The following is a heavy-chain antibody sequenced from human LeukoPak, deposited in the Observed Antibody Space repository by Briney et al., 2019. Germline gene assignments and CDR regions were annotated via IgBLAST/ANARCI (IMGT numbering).Heavy chain of an antibody. D-gene: IGHD1-14*01. J-gene: IGHJ3*02. CDR2: INWNGNYI. V-gene: IGHV3-20*04. CDR1: GFTFDDYD. CDR3: ARDLSPWETRNPDAFDI. Sequence: GGSLRLSCAASGFTFDDYDMSWVRQAPGKGLEWVSNINWNGNYIGYAESVKGRFTISRDNSKNTLYLQMNSLRAEDTAVYYCARDLSPWETRNPDAFDIWGQGTMVTVSS.